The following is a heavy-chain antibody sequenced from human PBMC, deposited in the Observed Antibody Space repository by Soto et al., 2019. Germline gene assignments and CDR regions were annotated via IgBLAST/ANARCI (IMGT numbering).Heavy chain of an antibody. CDR3: AKGRIAVAGNLDY. D-gene: IGHD6-19*01. Sequence: GGSLRLSCAASGFTFSSYWMHWVRQAPGKGLVWVSRINSDGGSTSYADSVKGRFTISRDNSKNTLYLQMNSLRAEDTAVYYCAKGRIAVAGNLDYWGQGTLVTVSS. CDR2: INSDGGST. J-gene: IGHJ4*02. CDR1: GFTFSSYW. V-gene: IGHV3-74*01.